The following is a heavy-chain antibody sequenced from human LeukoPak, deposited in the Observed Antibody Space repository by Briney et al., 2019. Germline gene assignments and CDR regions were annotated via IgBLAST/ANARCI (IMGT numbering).Heavy chain of an antibody. CDR1: GYTFTSYD. V-gene: IGHV1-8*01. CDR3: ARGAYYDILKKNNWFDP. J-gene: IGHJ5*02. D-gene: IGHD3-9*01. Sequence: GASVKVSCKASGYTFTSYDINWVRQATGQGLEWMGWMNPNSGNTGYAQKFQGRVTMTRNTSISTAYMELSSLRSEDTAVYYCARGAYYDILKKNNWFDPWGQGTLVTVSS. CDR2: MNPNSGNT.